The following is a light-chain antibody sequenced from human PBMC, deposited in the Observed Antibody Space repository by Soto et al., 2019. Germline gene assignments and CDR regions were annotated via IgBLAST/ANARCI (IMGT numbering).Light chain of an antibody. J-gene: IGKJ1*01. V-gene: IGKV3-15*01. CDR3: QQYNTWPWT. Sequence: EIVMTQSPATLSVSPGERATLSCRASQSVSSNLAWYQQKPGQAPSLLIYGASTRATGIPARFSGSGSGTEFTLTISSLQSEDFAVYYCQQYNTWPWTFGHGTKVEIK. CDR2: GAS. CDR1: QSVSSN.